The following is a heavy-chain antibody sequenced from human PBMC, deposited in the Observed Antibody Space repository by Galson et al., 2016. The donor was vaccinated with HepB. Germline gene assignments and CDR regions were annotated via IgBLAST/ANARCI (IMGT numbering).Heavy chain of an antibody. CDR3: ARSACSGGACYSFWYFDI. CDR1: GSTFTSQW. V-gene: IGHV5-51*01. CDR2: IYPGDSDT. J-gene: IGHJ2*01. D-gene: IGHD2-15*01. Sequence: QSGAEVKKPGESLNISCKDSGSTFTSQWIGWVRQKAGKGLEWMGIIYPGDSDTRYSPSFHGQVTISADKATNTAHLQWSSLEASDTATYYYARSACSGGACYSFWYFDIWGRGTPVTVSS.